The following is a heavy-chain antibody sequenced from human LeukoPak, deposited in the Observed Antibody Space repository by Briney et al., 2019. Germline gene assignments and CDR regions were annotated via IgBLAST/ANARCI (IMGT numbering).Heavy chain of an antibody. V-gene: IGHV4-34*01. CDR3: ARGRRVTTRWPFDP. J-gene: IGHJ5*02. D-gene: IGHD4-17*01. CDR1: GGSFSGYD. CDR2: INHSGST. Sequence: SETLSLTCAVYGGSFSGYDWSWIRQPLGKGLEWIGEINHSGSTNYNPSLKSRVTISVDTSKNQFSLKLSSVTAADTAVYYCARGRRVTTRWPFDPWGQGTLVTVSS.